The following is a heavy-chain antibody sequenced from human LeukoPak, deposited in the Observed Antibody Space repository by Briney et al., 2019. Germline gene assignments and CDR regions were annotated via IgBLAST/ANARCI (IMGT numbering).Heavy chain of an antibody. CDR3: ARGDYYYYGMDV. J-gene: IGHJ6*02. V-gene: IGHV1-2*04. CDR2: INPNSGGT. CDR1: GYTFTGYY. Sequence: ASVKVSCKASGYTFTGYYMHWVRQAPGQGLEWMGWINPNSGGTNYAQKFQGWVTMTRDTSNSTAYMELSRLRSDDTAVYYCARGDYYYYGMDVWGQGTTVTVSS.